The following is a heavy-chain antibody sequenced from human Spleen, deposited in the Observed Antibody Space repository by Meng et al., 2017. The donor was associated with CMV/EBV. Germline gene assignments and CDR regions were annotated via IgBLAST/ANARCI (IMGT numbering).Heavy chain of an antibody. CDR2: IYYSGST. CDR3: ARHRVGP. D-gene: IGHD3-10*01. CDR1: SFTSYW. Sequence: SFTSYWIGWIRQPPGKGLEWIGSIYYSGSTYYNPSLKSRVTISVDTSKNQFSLKLSSVTAADTAVYYCARHRVGPWGQGTLVTVSS. J-gene: IGHJ5*02. V-gene: IGHV4-39*01.